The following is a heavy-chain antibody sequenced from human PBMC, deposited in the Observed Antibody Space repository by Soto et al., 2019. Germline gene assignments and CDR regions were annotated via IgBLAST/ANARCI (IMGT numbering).Heavy chain of an antibody. V-gene: IGHV1-18*01. CDR3: AREGYSSSWYFSDFDY. J-gene: IGHJ4*02. Sequence: ASVKVSCKASGYTFTSYGISWVRQAPGQGLEWMGWISAYNGNTNYAQKLQGRVTMTTDTSTSTAYMELRSLRSDDTAMYYCAREGYSSSWYFSDFDYWGQGTLVTVSS. CDR1: GYTFTSYG. D-gene: IGHD6-13*01. CDR2: ISAYNGNT.